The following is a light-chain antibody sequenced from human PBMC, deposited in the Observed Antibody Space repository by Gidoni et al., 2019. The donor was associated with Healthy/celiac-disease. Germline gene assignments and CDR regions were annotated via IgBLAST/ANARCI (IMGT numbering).Light chain of an antibody. CDR2: GAS. Sequence: ETVLTQSPGTLSLSPDVRATLSCRPSQSVSSSYLAWYQQKPGQAPRLLIYGASSRATGIPDRFSGSGSGTDFTLTISRLEPEDFAVYYCQQYGSSPRTFGQGTKVEIK. CDR1: QSVSSSY. CDR3: QQYGSSPRT. J-gene: IGKJ1*01. V-gene: IGKV3-20*01.